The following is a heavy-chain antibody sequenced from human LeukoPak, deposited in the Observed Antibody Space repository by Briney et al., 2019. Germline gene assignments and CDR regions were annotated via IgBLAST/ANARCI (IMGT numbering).Heavy chain of an antibody. CDR2: INHSGST. D-gene: IGHD3-10*01. Sequence: SETLSLTCAVYGGSFSGYYWSWIRQPPGKGLEWIGEINHSGSTNYNPSLKSRVTMSVDTSKNQFSLKLTSVTAADTAVYYCAREGPMFDSGTYSKSLGYWGQGILVTVSS. J-gene: IGHJ4*02. V-gene: IGHV4-34*01. CDR1: GGSFSGYY. CDR3: AREGPMFDSGTYSKSLGY.